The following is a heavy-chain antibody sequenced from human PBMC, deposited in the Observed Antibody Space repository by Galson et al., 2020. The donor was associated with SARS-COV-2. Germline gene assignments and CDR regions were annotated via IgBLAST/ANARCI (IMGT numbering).Heavy chain of an antibody. D-gene: IGHD3-22*01. Sequence: ASVTVSCKASGYTFPGYYMHWVRPAPGQGLEWMGWINPNSGGTNYAQKFQGRVTMTRDTSINTDYMELSRLRSDDTVVYYCASDPPYYYDSSGYYGNGYFDLWGRGTLVTVSS. CDR3: ASDPPYYYDSSGYYGNGYFDL. CDR2: INPNSGGT. V-gene: IGHV1-2*02. J-gene: IGHJ2*01. CDR1: GYTFPGYY.